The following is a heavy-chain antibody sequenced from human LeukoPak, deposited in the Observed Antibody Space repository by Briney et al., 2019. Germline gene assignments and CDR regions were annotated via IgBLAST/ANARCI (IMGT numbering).Heavy chain of an antibody. D-gene: IGHD3-10*01. CDR3: AKDPSKYYYGSVD. J-gene: IGHJ4*02. CDR1: GFTFSSYG. V-gene: IGHV3-30*02. Sequence: GKSLRLSCAASGFTFSSYGMHWVRQAPGKGLEWVAFIRYDGSNKYYADSVKGRFTISRDNSKNTLYLQMNSLRAEDTAVYYCAKDPSKYYYGSVDWGQGTLVTVSS. CDR2: IRYDGSNK.